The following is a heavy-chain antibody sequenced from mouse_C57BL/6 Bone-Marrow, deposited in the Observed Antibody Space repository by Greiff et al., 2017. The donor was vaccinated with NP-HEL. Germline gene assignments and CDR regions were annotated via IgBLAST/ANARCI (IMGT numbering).Heavy chain of an antibody. CDR2: IDPSDSYT. D-gene: IGHD1-1*01. V-gene: IGHV1-69*01. CDR1: GYTFTSYW. CDR3: AREDYYAPYYFDY. Sequence: VQLQQPGAELVMPGASVKLSCKASGYTFTSYWMHWVKQRPGQGLEWIGEIDPSDSYTNYNQKFKGKSTLTVDKSSSTAYMQLGSLTSEDSAVYYCAREDYYAPYYFDYWGQGTTLTVSS. J-gene: IGHJ2*01.